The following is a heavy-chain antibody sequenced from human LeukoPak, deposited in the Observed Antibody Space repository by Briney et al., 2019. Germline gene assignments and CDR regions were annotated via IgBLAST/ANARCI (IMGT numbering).Heavy chain of an antibody. CDR3: ARPQDGQWLVLGGY. Sequence: PGGSLRLSRAASGFTFSSYSMNWVRQAPGKGLEWVSSISSSSSYIYYADSVKGRFTISRDNAKNSLYLQMNSLRAEDTAVYYCARPQDGQWLVLGGYWGQGTLVTVSS. J-gene: IGHJ4*02. D-gene: IGHD6-19*01. CDR2: ISSSSSYI. CDR1: GFTFSSYS. V-gene: IGHV3-21*01.